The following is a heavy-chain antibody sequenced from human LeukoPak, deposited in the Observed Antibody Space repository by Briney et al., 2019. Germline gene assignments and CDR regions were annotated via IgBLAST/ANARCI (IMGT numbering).Heavy chain of an antibody. CDR1: GFTFTSYG. V-gene: IGHV3-30*03. J-gene: IGHJ4*02. CDR2: ISYDGTDK. CDR3: GSGTYLYYFDY. D-gene: IGHD1-26*01. Sequence: GMSLRFSCAASGFTFTSYGMHWVRQAPGEGLEWVAVISYDGTDKYYADSVKGRFTISRDNSKNTLFLQMNSLRAEDTAVYYCGSGTYLYYFDYWGQGTLVTVSS.